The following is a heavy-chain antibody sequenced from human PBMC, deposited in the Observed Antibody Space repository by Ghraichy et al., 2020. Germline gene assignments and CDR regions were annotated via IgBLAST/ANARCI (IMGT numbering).Heavy chain of an antibody. J-gene: IGHJ5*02. D-gene: IGHD6-19*01. CDR2: ISSSGSTI. CDR3: ARDYDSIAVAGPERGYNWFDP. CDR1: GFTFSDYY. Sequence: LSLTCAASGFTFSDYYMSWIRQAPGKGLEWVSYISSSGSTIYYADSVKGRFTISRDNAKNSLYLQMNSLRAEDTAVYYCARDYDSIAVAGPERGYNWFDPWGQGTLVTVSS. V-gene: IGHV3-11*01.